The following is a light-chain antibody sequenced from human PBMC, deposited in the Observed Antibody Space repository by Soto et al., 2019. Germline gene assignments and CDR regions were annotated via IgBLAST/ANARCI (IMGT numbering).Light chain of an antibody. J-gene: IGLJ1*01. Sequence: QSALTQPASVSGSPGQSITISCTGTSSDVGGYNYVSWYQQHPGKAPKLIIYEVSNRPSGVSNRFSGSKSGNTASLTISGLQAEDEADYSCNSYTSKSTGVFGTRTKLTVL. CDR2: EVS. CDR3: NSYTSKSTGV. CDR1: SSDVGGYNY. V-gene: IGLV2-14*01.